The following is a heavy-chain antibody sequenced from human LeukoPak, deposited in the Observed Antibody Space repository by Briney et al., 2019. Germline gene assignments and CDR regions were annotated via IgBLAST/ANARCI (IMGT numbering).Heavy chain of an antibody. CDR1: GGSISSYY. Sequence: AETLSLTCTVSGGSISSYYWNWVRQPPGKGLEWIGYISDSGSTTYNPSLKSRVSMSVDTSKNRFSLKLSSVTAADTAVYYCARGKSYYDSSGGDYWGQGTLVTVSS. D-gene: IGHD3-22*01. CDR3: ARGKSYYDSSGGDY. J-gene: IGHJ4*02. CDR2: ISDSGST. V-gene: IGHV4-59*12.